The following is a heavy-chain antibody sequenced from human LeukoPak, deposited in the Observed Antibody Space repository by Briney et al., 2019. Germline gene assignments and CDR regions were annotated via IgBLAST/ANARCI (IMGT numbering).Heavy chain of an antibody. Sequence: ASVKVSCKASGGTFSSYAISWVRQAPGQGLEWMGRIIPIFGTANYAQKFQGRVTITTDESTSAAYMELSSLRSEDTAVYYCARAFYCTNGVCLPDYWGQGTLVTVSS. CDR3: ARAFYCTNGVCLPDY. CDR1: GGTFSSYA. D-gene: IGHD2-8*01. V-gene: IGHV1-69*05. J-gene: IGHJ4*02. CDR2: IIPIFGTA.